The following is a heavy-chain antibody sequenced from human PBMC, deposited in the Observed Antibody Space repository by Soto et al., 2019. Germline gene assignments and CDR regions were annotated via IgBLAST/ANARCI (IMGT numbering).Heavy chain of an antibody. V-gene: IGHV4-34*01. J-gene: IGHJ3*01. CDR3: ARSPLSYDYVRQTWREVGDSFDV. CDR2: INHSGST. D-gene: IGHD3-10*02. Sequence: ASGAPSLTWAVYGVAFRGYYWSWVRPPPGEGLEGIGEINHSGSTNYNPSLKSRVTFSLDTSRSQFSLHLMSVTAADSAVYYCARSPLSYDYVRQTWREVGDSFDVWGRGTSVTVSS. CDR1: GVAFRGYY.